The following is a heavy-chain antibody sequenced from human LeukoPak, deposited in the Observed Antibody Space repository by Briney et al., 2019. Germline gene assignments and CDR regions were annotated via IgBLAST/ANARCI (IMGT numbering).Heavy chain of an antibody. Sequence: GRSLRLSCAASGFTFSSYAMHWVRQAPGKGLEWVAVISYDGRNKYYADSVKGRFTISRDNSKNTLYLQMNSLRAEDTAVYYCARQRLGYCSGGSCYSSHNWFDPWGQGTLVTVSS. D-gene: IGHD2-15*01. CDR1: GFTFSSYA. J-gene: IGHJ5*02. CDR3: ARQRLGYCSGGSCYSSHNWFDP. CDR2: ISYDGRNK. V-gene: IGHV3-30*04.